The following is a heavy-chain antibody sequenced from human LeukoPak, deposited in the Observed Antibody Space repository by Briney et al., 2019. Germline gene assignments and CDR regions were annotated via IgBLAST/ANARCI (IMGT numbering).Heavy chain of an antibody. V-gene: IGHV3-7*01. CDR3: VRDTSGPDY. D-gene: IGHD5-12*01. CDR1: GLTFRSYW. CDR2: IKPDGREK. Sequence: GGSMRLSCTASGLTFRSYWMTWVRQAPGKGLEWVANIKPDGREKYYLDSVKGRFTISRDNAKNSLHLQMNSLRAEDTAVYYCVRDTSGPDYWGQGTLVTVSS. J-gene: IGHJ4*02.